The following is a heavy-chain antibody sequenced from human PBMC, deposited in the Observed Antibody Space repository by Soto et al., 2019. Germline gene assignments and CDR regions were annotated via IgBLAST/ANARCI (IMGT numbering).Heavy chain of an antibody. CDR3: ARDGASSGYYYASGAFDI. V-gene: IGHV1-69*01. J-gene: IGHJ3*02. CDR1: GGTFSSYA. Sequence: QVQLVQSGAEVKKPGSSVKVSCKASGGTFSSYAISWVRQAPGQGLEWMGGIIPIFGTANYAQKFQGRVTITADESTSTAYMELSGRRSEDTAVYYCARDGASSGYYYASGAFDIWGEGTMVTVSS. D-gene: IGHD3-22*01. CDR2: IIPIFGTA.